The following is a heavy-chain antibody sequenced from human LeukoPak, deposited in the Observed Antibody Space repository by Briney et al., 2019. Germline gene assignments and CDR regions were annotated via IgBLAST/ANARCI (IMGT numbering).Heavy chain of an antibody. CDR3: ARDRRSYYYDSSGTDAFDI. CDR1: GYSISSGYY. D-gene: IGHD3-22*01. Sequence: ASESLSLTCTVSGYSISSGYYWGWIRQPPGKGLEWIGSIYYSGSTYYNPSLKSRVTISVDTSKNQFSLKLSSVTAADTAVYYCARDRRSYYYDSSGTDAFDIWGQGTMVTVSS. V-gene: IGHV4-38-2*02. J-gene: IGHJ3*02. CDR2: IYYSGST.